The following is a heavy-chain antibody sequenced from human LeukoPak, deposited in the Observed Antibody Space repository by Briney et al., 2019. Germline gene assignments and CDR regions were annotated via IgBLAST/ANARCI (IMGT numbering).Heavy chain of an antibody. CDR3: ARLRNLVTTNLGIDY. CDR1: GCSFSGHA. Sequence: GGSLRLSCAASGCSFSGHAMSWVRQAPGKGLEWVSAISGGGTETYDADFVKGRFTISRDNSKNTLYLQMNSLRAEDTALYYCARLRNLVTTNLGIDYWGQGTLLTVSS. CDR2: ISGGGTET. J-gene: IGHJ4*02. D-gene: IGHD4-17*01. V-gene: IGHV3-23*01.